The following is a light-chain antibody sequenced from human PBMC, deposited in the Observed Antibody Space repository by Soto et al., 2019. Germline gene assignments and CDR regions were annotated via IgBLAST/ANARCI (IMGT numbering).Light chain of an antibody. CDR3: QQYGSSPL. V-gene: IGKV3-20*01. Sequence: IVLTHSPGTLSLSPGERATLSCRASQSVSSSYLAWYQQKPGQAPRLLIYGASSRATGIPDRFSGSGSGTDFTLTISRLEPEDFAVYYCQQYGSSPLFGQGTKVDIK. CDR2: GAS. J-gene: IGKJ1*01. CDR1: QSVSSSY.